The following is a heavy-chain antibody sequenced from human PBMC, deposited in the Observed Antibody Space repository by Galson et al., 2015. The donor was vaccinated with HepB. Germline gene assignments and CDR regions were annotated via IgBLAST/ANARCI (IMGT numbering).Heavy chain of an antibody. Sequence: SLRLSCAASGFTFSSYSMNWVRQAPGKGLEWVSSISSSSSYIYYADSVKGRFTISRDNAKNSLYLQMNSLRAEDTAVYYCARESIAAAGSYYYGMDVWGQGTTVTVSS. CDR1: GFTFSSYS. CDR3: ARESIAAAGSYYYGMDV. J-gene: IGHJ6*02. D-gene: IGHD6-13*01. CDR2: ISSSSSYI. V-gene: IGHV3-21*01.